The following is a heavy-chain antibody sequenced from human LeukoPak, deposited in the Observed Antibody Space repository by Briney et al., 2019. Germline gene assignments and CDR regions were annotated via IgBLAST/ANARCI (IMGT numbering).Heavy chain of an antibody. Sequence: GGSLRLSCAASVFTLCIYGMHWVRHATGGGGGCVALLWYDGRDKNSIHTERGRFTISRDNSKNTVYLQMNSLRAEDTAVYYCARGIDSMLGAASLFYYYGMDVWGQGTTVTVSS. V-gene: IGHV3-33*01. CDR3: ARGIDSMLGAASLFYYYGMDV. J-gene: IGHJ6*02. CDR1: VFTLCIYG. D-gene: IGHD1-26*01. CDR2: LWYDGRDK.